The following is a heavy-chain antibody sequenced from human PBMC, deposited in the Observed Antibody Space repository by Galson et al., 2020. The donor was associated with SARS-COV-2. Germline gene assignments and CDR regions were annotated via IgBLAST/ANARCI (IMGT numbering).Heavy chain of an antibody. V-gene: IGHV1-3*01. Sequence: ASVKVACKAPGLTFTTYAIHLVRQAPGQRLEWMGWIYVGDGNAKYSQKFQGRVTITRDTSASTAYMELSSMRSEDTAVYYCARVATEGSTSSGYHGPYDYWGQGTLVTVSS. CDR1: GLTFTTYA. CDR3: ARVATEGSTSSGYHGPYDY. J-gene: IGHJ4*02. CDR2: IYVGDGNA. D-gene: IGHD5-12*01.